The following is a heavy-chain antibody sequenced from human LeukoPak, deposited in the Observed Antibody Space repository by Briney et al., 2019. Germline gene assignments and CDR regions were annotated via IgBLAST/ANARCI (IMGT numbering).Heavy chain of an antibody. V-gene: IGHV4-4*07. Sequence: PSETLSLTCTVSGGSISSYYWSWIRQPAGKGLEWIGRIYTSGSTNYNPSLKSRVTMSVDTSKNQFSLKLSSVAAADTAVYYCARVEGFGEWYNWFDPWGQGTLVTVSS. CDR2: IYTSGST. J-gene: IGHJ5*02. CDR3: ARVEGFGEWYNWFDP. D-gene: IGHD3-10*01. CDR1: GGSISSYY.